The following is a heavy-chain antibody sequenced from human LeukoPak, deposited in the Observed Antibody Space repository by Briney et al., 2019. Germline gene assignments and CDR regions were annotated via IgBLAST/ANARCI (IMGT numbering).Heavy chain of an antibody. CDR3: AKDLYSSGWPNWFDP. J-gene: IGHJ5*02. CDR1: GFTFSSYG. D-gene: IGHD6-19*01. V-gene: IGHV3-30*02. CDR2: IRYDGSNK. Sequence: PGGSLRLSCAASGFTFSSYGMHWVRQAPGKGLEWVAFIRYDGSNKHYADSVKGRFTISRDNSKNTLYLQMNSLRAEDTAVYYCAKDLYSSGWPNWFDPWGQGTLVTVSS.